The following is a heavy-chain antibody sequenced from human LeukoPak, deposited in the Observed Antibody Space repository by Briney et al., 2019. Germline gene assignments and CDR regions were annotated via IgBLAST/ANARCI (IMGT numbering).Heavy chain of an antibody. CDR2: INPSGGST. V-gene: IGHV1-46*01. CDR1: GYTFTSYY. Sequence: GASVKVSCKASGYTFTSYYMHWVRQAPGQGLEWMGIINPSGGSTSYAQKFQGRVTMTRDMSTSTAYMELSSPRSEDTAVYYCATEFQRRNIVVVPAAPNWFDPWGQGTLVTVSS. J-gene: IGHJ5*02. D-gene: IGHD2-2*01. CDR3: ATEFQRRNIVVVPAAPNWFDP.